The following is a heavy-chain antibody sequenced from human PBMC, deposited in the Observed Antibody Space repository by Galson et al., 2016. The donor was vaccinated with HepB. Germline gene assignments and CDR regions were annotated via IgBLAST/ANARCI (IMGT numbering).Heavy chain of an antibody. CDR1: GXXFSXXX. CDR2: ISGSVYXT. D-gene: IGHD1-26*01. CDR3: XKDPFARIVGATYFDY. J-gene: IGHJ4*02. Sequence: SLXXSCAASGXXFSXXXMSXXXQAXXKGLEWVSAISGSVYXTYYADSVKGRFTISRDNSKNTLSLQMNSLRAEDTAVYYCXKDPFARIVGATYFDYWGQGTLVTVSS. V-gene: IGHV3-23*01.